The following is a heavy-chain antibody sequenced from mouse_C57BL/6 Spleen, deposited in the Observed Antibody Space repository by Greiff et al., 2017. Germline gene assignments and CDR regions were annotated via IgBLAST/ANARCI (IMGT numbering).Heavy chain of an antibody. J-gene: IGHJ1*03. CDR3: ARNGAVVATDWYFDV. CDR1: GYTFTSYW. D-gene: IGHD1-1*01. Sequence: QVQLQQPGAELVKPGASVKLSCKASGYTFTSYWMHWVKQRPGQGLEWIGMIHPNSGSTNYNEKFKSKATLTVDKSSSTAYMQLSSLTSEDSAVYYGARNGAVVATDWYFDVWGTGTTVTVSS. CDR2: IHPNSGST. V-gene: IGHV1-64*01.